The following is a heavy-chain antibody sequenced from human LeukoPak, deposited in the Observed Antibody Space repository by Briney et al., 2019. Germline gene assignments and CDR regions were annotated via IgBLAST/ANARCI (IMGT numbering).Heavy chain of an antibody. Sequence: SETLSLTCTVSAASISPYSWSWIRQPPGKRLEWIGYTSYSGNTDYNPSLKSRVTISVDTSKNQFSLKLGSVTAADTAVYYCARMGDTSFFYYFYMDVWGKGTTVTVSS. CDR1: AASISPYS. V-gene: IGHV4-59*01. CDR3: ARMGDTSFFYYFYMDV. J-gene: IGHJ6*03. D-gene: IGHD3-16*01. CDR2: TSYSGNT.